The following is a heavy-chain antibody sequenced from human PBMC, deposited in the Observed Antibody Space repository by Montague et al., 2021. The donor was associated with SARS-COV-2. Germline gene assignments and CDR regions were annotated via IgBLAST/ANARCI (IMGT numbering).Heavy chain of an antibody. V-gene: IGHV4-59*08. D-gene: IGHD5-12*01. CDR1: GDSLSFYF. Sequence: SETLSLTCTVSGDSLSFYFWTWIRQPPGRGLEWIGYIEYSGSTNYNPSLKSRLTMSLDMSSNQFSLELRSVTAADTAVYYCGRLGYTPWPVDSWGHGTLVPVSS. CDR3: GRLGYTPWPVDS. J-gene: IGHJ5*01. CDR2: IEYSGST.